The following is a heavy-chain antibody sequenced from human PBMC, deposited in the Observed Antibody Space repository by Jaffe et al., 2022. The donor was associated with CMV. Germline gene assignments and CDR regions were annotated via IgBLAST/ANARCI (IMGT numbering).Heavy chain of an antibody. D-gene: IGHD2-21*02. CDR3: AKGYIVVVTASPLDY. Sequence: EVQLVESGGGLVQPGRSLRLSCAASGFTFDDYAMHWVRQAPGKGLEWVSGISWNSGSIGYADSVKGRFTISRDNAKNSLYLQMNSLRAEDTALYYCAKGYIVVVTASPLDYWGQGTLVTVSS. V-gene: IGHV3-9*01. CDR1: GFTFDDYA. J-gene: IGHJ4*02. CDR2: ISWNSGSI.